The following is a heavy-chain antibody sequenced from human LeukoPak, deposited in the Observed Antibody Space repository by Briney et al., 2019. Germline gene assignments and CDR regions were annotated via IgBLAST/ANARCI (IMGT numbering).Heavy chain of an antibody. D-gene: IGHD6-19*01. J-gene: IGHJ4*02. Sequence: PGGSLRLSCAASGFTFSGSAMHWVRQASGKGLEWVGRIRSKANSYATAYAASVKGRFTISRDDSKNTAYLQMNSLRAEDTAVYYCAKESVAGIYYFDYWGQGTLVTVSS. CDR1: GFTFSGSA. CDR3: AKESVAGIYYFDY. CDR2: IRSKANSYAT. V-gene: IGHV3-73*01.